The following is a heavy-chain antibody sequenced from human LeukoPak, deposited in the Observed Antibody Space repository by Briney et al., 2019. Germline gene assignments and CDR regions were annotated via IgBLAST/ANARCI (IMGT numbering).Heavy chain of an antibody. CDR1: GFTFSTYE. CDR2: ISGSGSSI. CDR3: AREGGFGYDDAFDT. D-gene: IGHD3-16*02. J-gene: IGHJ3*02. V-gene: IGHV3-48*03. Sequence: GGSLRLSCTASGFTFSTYEMNWVRQAPGKGLEWISYISGSGSSIFYADSLQGRFTVSRDNAKNSVYLQMNSLRAEDTAVYYYAREGGFGYDDAFDTWGHGTTVTVSS.